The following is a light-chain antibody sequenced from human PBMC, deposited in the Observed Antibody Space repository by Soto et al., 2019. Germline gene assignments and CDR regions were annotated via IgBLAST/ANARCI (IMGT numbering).Light chain of an antibody. J-gene: IGLJ3*02. Sequence: QSVLTQPPSASVTPGQRVTISCSGSSSTIGSNYVFWYQQLPGTAPKLLIYRNNQRPSGVPDRFSGSKSGTSASLAISGLRFEDEADYYCAAWDDSLSGWVFGGGTKLTVL. CDR3: AAWDDSLSGWV. V-gene: IGLV1-47*01. CDR1: SSTIGSNY. CDR2: RNN.